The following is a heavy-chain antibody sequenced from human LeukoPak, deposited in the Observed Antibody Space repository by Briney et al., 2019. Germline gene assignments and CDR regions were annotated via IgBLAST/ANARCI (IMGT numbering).Heavy chain of an antibody. CDR2: IYSGGST. CDR3: GCYSRRGYYYYYMDG. V-gene: IGHV3-53*01. CDR1: GFTVSSNY. J-gene: IGHJ6*03. Sequence: GGSLRLSCAASGFTVSSNYMSWVRQAPGKGLEWVSVIYSGGSTYYADSVKGRFTISRENSKNTLYLQMNRLRAEDTALCYCGCYSRRGYYYYYMDGWRKATTVTVSS. D-gene: IGHD2-15*01.